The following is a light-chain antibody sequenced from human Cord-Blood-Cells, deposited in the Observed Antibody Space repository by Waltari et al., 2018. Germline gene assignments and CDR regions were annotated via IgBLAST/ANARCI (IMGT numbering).Light chain of an antibody. CDR1: QSVSSSY. CDR2: GAS. J-gene: IGKJ1*01. Sequence: EIVLTQSPGTLSLSAGERATLSCRASQSVSSSYLAWYQQKHGQAPRLLIYGASSRATGIPDRFSGSGSGTDFTLTISRLEPEDFAVYYCQHETFGQGTKVEIK. CDR3: QHET. V-gene: IGKV3-20*01.